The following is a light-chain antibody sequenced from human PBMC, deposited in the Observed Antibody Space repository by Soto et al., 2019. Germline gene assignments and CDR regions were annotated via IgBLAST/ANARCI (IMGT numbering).Light chain of an antibody. V-gene: IGKV3-15*01. CDR1: QGIGDT. CDR2: DTS. Sequence: EVVMTQSPATLSVSPVEGVTLSCRANQGIGDTLAWYQHKPGQTPRLLIYDTSTRATGVPARFSGSRSGPEFTPPINSLQSEAFAMYYCQPSKNWPLTFGGGTKVESK. J-gene: IGKJ4*01. CDR3: QPSKNWPLT.